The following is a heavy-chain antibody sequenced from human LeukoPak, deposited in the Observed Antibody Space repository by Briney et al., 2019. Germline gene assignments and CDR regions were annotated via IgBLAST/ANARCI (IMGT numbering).Heavy chain of an antibody. J-gene: IGHJ4*02. CDR1: GYTFTGYY. CDR3: ARDRESNYLYDY. CDR2: INPNSGGT. D-gene: IGHD4-11*01. V-gene: IGHV1-2*06. Sequence: ASVKVSCKASGYTFTGYYMHWVRQAPGQGLEWMGRINPNSGGTNYAQKFQGRVTMTGDTSISTAYMELSRLRSDDTAVYYCARDRESNYLYDYWGQGTLVTVSS.